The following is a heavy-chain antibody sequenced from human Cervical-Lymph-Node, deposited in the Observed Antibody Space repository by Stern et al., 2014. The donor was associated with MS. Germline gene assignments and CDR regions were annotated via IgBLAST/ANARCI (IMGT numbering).Heavy chain of an antibody. J-gene: IGHJ3*02. CDR2: IIPIIDSA. D-gene: IGHD5-24*01. CDR3: ARDRRDAHTYAFDT. CDR1: GGTFSTLA. V-gene: IGHV1-69*06. Sequence: VQLVESGAEVKKPGSSVKVSCKASGGTFSTLAINWVRQASGQGLEWMGGIIPIIDSANYAQKFQDRVTITADTSTRTVYMELRNLSTEDTAVFFCARDRRDAHTYAFDTWGQGTPVTVSA.